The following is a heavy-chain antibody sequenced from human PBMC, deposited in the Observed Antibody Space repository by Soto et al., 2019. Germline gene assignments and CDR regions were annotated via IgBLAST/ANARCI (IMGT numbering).Heavy chain of an antibody. CDR3: AKRATVTPSYYFDY. CDR1: GFTFSSYA. J-gene: IGHJ4*02. Sequence: GGSLRLSCAASGFTFSSYALTWVRQAPGKGLEWVSAISGSSASTYYADSVKGRFTISRDNSKNTLYLQMISLIAEDTALYYCAKRATVTPSYYFDYWGQGTLVTVSS. D-gene: IGHD4-17*01. CDR2: ISGSSAST. V-gene: IGHV3-23*01.